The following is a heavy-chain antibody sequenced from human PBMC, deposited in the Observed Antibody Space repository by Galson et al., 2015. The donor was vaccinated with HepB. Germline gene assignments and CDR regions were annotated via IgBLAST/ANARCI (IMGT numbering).Heavy chain of an antibody. Sequence: SVKVSCKASGGTFSSYTISWVRQAPGQGLEWMGRIIPILGIANYAQKFQGRVTITADKSTSTAYMELSSLRSEDTAVYYCASVSGWRPDAFDIWGQGTMVTVSS. V-gene: IGHV1-69*02. D-gene: IGHD2-15*01. CDR1: GGTFSSYT. J-gene: IGHJ3*02. CDR2: IIPILGIA. CDR3: ASVSGWRPDAFDI.